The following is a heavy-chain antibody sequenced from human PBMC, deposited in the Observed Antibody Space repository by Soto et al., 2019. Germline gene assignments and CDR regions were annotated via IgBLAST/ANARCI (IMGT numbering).Heavy chain of an antibody. CDR1: GASISDYY. D-gene: IGHD3-10*01. Sequence: QVQLQESGPGLVKPSETLSLTCTVSGASISDYYWSWIRQPPGKGLEWIGYIFHSGSTSYIPSLKSRITISVDTSKNQFSLKLRSVTAADTAVYFCATTGLGFGDSYFDNWGQGTLVTVSS. J-gene: IGHJ4*02. CDR3: ATTGLGFGDSYFDN. V-gene: IGHV4-59*01. CDR2: IFHSGST.